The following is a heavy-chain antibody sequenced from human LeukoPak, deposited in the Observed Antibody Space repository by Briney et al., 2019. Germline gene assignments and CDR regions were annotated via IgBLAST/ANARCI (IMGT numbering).Heavy chain of an antibody. V-gene: IGHV4-4*02. CDR1: GDSITNRNW. D-gene: IGHD2-15*01. CDR3: ARDSPAYCSGGNCYIWYFDL. J-gene: IGHJ2*01. Sequence: SGTLSLTCAASGDSITNRNWWNWVRQPPGKGLEWIGAISHSGSTNYNPSLKSRVTISVDKSKNEFSLNLSSVTAADTAVYYCARDSPAYCSGGNCYIWYFDLWGRGTLVRVSS. CDR2: ISHSGST.